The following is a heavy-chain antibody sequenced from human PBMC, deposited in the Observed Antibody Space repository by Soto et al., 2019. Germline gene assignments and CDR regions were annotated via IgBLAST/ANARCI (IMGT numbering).Heavy chain of an antibody. CDR1: GFTFSSYA. J-gene: IGHJ4*02. CDR3: ARDEEPPWDNRTIVVNLGIDY. Sequence: QVQLVESGGGVVQPGRSLRLSCAASGFTFSSYAMHWVRQAPGKGLEWVAVISYDGSNKYYADSVKGRFTISRDNSKNTLYLQMNSLRAEDTAVYYCARDEEPPWDNRTIVVNLGIDYWGQGTLVTVSS. CDR2: ISYDGSNK. D-gene: IGHD3-22*01. V-gene: IGHV3-30*14.